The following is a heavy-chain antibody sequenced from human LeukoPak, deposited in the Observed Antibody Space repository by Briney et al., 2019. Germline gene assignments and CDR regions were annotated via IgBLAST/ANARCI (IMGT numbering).Heavy chain of an antibody. CDR2: ISGSGGST. CDR3: AKSPPYYDFWSGLNWFDP. CDR1: GFTFSSYA. V-gene: IGHV3-23*01. J-gene: IGHJ5*02. Sequence: PGGSLRLSCAASGFTFSSYAMSWVRQAPGKGLEWVSAISGSGGSTYYADSVKGRFTISRDNSKNTLYLQMNSLRAEDTAVYYCAKSPPYYDFWSGLNWFDPWGQGTLVTVSS. D-gene: IGHD3-3*01.